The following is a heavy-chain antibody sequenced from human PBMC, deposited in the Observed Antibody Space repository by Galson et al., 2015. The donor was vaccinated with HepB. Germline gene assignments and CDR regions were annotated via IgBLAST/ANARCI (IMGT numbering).Heavy chain of an antibody. J-gene: IGHJ6*02. Sequence: SVKVSCKASGYTFTSYGINWVRQATGQGLEWMGWMNPNSGNTGYAQKFQGRVTMTRNTSISTAYMELSSLRSEDTAVYYCARRDSSSWYYYYYYGMDVWGQGTTVTVSS. CDR1: GYTFTSYG. D-gene: IGHD6-13*01. CDR2: MNPNSGNT. CDR3: ARRDSSSWYYYYYYGMDV. V-gene: IGHV1-8*02.